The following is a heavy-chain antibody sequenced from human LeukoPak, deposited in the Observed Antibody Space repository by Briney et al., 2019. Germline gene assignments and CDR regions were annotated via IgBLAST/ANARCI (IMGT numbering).Heavy chain of an antibody. CDR3: TRAGPAAMLSRFDY. Sequence: GESLKISCKGSGYSFTSYWIGWVRQMPGKGLERIGIIYPGDSDTRYSPSFQGQVTISADKSISTAYLQWSSLKASDTAMYYCTRAGPAAMLSRFDYWGQGTLVTVSS. J-gene: IGHJ4*02. CDR1: GYSFTSYW. CDR2: IYPGDSDT. V-gene: IGHV5-51*01. D-gene: IGHD2-2*01.